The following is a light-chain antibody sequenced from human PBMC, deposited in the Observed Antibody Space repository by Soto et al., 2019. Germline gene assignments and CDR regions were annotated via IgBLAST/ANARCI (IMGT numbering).Light chain of an antibody. Sequence: EVVLTQSPATLSVSPGERATLSCRASQSVSSNLAWYRQRACQAPRLLIYGASSRATGIPARFSGSGSGTDFTLTISSLEPEDFAVYYCQQRSNWPPITFGQGTRLEIK. CDR3: QQRSNWPPIT. V-gene: IGKV3-11*01. CDR2: GAS. CDR1: QSVSSN. J-gene: IGKJ5*01.